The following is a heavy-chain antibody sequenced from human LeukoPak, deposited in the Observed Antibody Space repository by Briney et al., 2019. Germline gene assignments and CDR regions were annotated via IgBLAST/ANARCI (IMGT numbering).Heavy chain of an antibody. CDR2: IYYSGST. D-gene: IGHD4-17*01. J-gene: IGHJ4*02. V-gene: IGHV4-39*07. CDR1: GGSISSSSYY. CDR3: ARDDYGDYTLSGDY. Sequence: SETLSLTCTVSGGSISSSSYYWGWIRQPPGKGLEWIGSIYYSGSTYYNPSLKSRVTISVDTSKNQFSLKLSSVTAADTAVYYCARDDYGDYTLSGDYWGQGTLVTVSS.